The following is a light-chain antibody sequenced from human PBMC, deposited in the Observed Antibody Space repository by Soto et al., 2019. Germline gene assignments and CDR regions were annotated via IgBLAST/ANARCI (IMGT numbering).Light chain of an antibody. CDR3: QSFDSSLRVYV. CDR2: NNL. CDR1: SSNFGAGYE. J-gene: IGLJ1*01. Sequence: SVLTQTPSVSGAPGQRVTISCTGSSSNFGAGYEVHWYKQLPGAAPTLVIFNNLNRPSGVPERFSGSKSGTSASLVISGLQAEDEADYYCQSFDSSLRVYVFGSGTKVTVL. V-gene: IGLV1-40*01.